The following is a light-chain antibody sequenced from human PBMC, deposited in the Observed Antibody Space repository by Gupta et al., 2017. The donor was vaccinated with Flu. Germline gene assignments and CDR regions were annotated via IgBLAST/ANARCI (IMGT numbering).Light chain of an antibody. Sequence: DIQVTQSPSVVSASVGDRVTITCQTSQRINYFLNWYHQQPGKAPKLLIFDATTSQTGVPSRFSGSGSWADFTLTITNIQPEDVGIYYCQQSYSDPWTFGQGTRVLIK. V-gene: IGKV1-39*01. CDR2: DAT. CDR3: QQSYSDPWT. J-gene: IGKJ1*01. CDR1: QRINYF.